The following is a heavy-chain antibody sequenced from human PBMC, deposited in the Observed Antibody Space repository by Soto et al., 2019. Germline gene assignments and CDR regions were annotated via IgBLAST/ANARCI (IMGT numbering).Heavy chain of an antibody. Sequence: QVQLVQSAAEEKKPGSSVKISCKASGDTFINYAFSWMRQAPGQGLEWIGGIVPMSGGPNSAQKFHDRVTITADRSTGTVSRQLSTFTPDDTAVYYCARVGIRLIPADLGGGYHFQGLDVWGQGTKVTVS. J-gene: IGHJ6*02. CDR3: ARVGIRLIPADLGGGYHFQGLDV. V-gene: IGHV1-69*01. CDR1: GDTFINYA. D-gene: IGHD2-8*01. CDR2: IVPMSGGP.